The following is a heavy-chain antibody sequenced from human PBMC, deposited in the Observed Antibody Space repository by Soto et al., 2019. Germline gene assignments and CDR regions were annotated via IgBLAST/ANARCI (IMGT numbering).Heavy chain of an antibody. CDR2: IYPGGVNI. D-gene: IGHD5-18*01. V-gene: IGHV1-46*01. CDR3: ASLDTARIQIAGY. J-gene: IGHJ4*02. CDR1: GYSFTSHY. Sequence: ASVKVSCKAIGYSFTSHYMHWVRQAPGQGLEWMGTIYPGGVNIAYAQKFKGRFTISRDSAKNSMYLQMNSLTVEDTAIYYCASLDTARIQIAGYWGQGIQVTVSS.